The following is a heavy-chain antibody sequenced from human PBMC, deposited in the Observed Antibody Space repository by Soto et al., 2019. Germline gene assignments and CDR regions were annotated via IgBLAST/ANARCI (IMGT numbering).Heavy chain of an antibody. CDR2: IYYSGST. D-gene: IGHD3-10*01. Sequence: QVQLQESGPGLVKPSQTLSLTCTVSGGSISSGGYYWSWIRQHPEKGLEWIGYIYYSGSTYYNPSLNSRVTISVDPSKNPFSLKLSSVTAADTAVYYCEGYGSGSYRFDYWGQGPLVTVSS. V-gene: IGHV4-31*03. CDR1: GGSISSGGYY. J-gene: IGHJ4*02. CDR3: EGYGSGSYRFDY.